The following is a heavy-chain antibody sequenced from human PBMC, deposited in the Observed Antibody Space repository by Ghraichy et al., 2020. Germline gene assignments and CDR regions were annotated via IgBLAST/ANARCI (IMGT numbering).Heavy chain of an antibody. CDR2: INHSGST. CDR1: GGSFSGYY. D-gene: IGHD1-7*01. V-gene: IGHV4-34*01. CDR3: ARGSLYNWNYDDDYYYGMDV. J-gene: IGHJ6*02. Sequence: SQTLSLTCAVYGGSFSGYYWSWIRQPPGKGLEWIGEINHSGSTNYNPSLKSRVTISVDTSKNQFSLKLSSVTAADTAVYYCARGSLYNWNYDDDYYYGMDVWGQGTTVTVSS.